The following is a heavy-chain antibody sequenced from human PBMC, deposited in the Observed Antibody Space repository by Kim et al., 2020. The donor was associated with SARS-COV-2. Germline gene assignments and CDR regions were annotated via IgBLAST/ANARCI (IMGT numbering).Heavy chain of an antibody. D-gene: IGHD3-10*01. J-gene: IGHJ4*02. CDR1: GYTLTELS. Sequence: ASVKVSCKVSGYTLTELSMHWVRQAPGKGLEWMGGFDPEDGETIYAQKFQGRVTMTEDTSTDTAYMELSSLRSEDTAVYYCAMIIGEFGLYYFDYWGQGTLVTVSS. V-gene: IGHV1-24*01. CDR3: AMIIGEFGLYYFDY. CDR2: FDPEDGET.